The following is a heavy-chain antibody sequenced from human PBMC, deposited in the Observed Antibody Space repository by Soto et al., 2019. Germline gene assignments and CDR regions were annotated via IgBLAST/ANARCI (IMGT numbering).Heavy chain of an antibody. V-gene: IGHV4-34*01. CDR1: GGSFSGYY. Sequence: PSETLSLTCAVYGGSFSGYYWSWIRQPPGKGLEWIGEINHSGSTNYNPSLKSRVTISVDTSKNQFSLKLSSVTAADTAVYYCATRGYDSSGYYAFDYWGRGTLVTVSS. D-gene: IGHD3-22*01. J-gene: IGHJ4*02. CDR3: ATRGYDSSGYYAFDY. CDR2: INHSGST.